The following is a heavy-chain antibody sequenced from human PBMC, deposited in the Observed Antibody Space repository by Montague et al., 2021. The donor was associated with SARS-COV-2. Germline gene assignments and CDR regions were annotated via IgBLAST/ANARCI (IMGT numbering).Heavy chain of an antibody. CDR3: ARGNYLDY. J-gene: IGHJ4*02. Sequence: STNYNASLKSRVTISIDTSKNQFSLRLNSVTAADTAVYYCARGNYLDYWGQGTLVIVSS. CDR2: ST. V-gene: IGHV4-59*09.